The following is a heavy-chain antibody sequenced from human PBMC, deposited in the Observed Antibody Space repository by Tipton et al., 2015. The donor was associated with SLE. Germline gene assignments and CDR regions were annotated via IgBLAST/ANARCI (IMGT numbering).Heavy chain of an antibody. Sequence: TLSLTCTVSGPSINTYYWTWIRQPAGKGLEWFGRIYSSGYTNYNPSLKSRVTLSIDTSKNQFFLRLTTVSAADPAVYYCALVAAVGRIDYWGQGTLVTVSS. CDR1: GPSINTYY. CDR2: IYSSGYT. CDR3: ALVAAVGRIDY. V-gene: IGHV4-4*07. J-gene: IGHJ4*02. D-gene: IGHD1-1*01.